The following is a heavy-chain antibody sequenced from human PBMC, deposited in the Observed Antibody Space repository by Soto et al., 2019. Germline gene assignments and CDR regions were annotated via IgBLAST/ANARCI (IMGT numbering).Heavy chain of an antibody. CDR2: ISGSGGRT. CDR3: AKGGYYSLFEI. Sequence: PGGSLRLSCVASGFPFSSYAMSWARQTPGKGLEWVSGISGSGGRTYYAVSVKGRFTISRDNSNNTLSLQMHILRVEDTAVYFCAKGGYYSLFEIWGQGTMVTVSS. D-gene: IGHD3-16*01. J-gene: IGHJ3*02. V-gene: IGHV3-23*01. CDR1: GFPFSSYA.